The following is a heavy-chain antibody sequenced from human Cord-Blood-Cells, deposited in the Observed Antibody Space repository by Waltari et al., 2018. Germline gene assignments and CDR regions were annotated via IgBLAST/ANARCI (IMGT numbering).Heavy chain of an antibody. CDR2: IIPIFGTA. V-gene: IGHV1-69*01. J-gene: IGHJ4*02. Sequence: QVQLVQSGAEVKKPGSSAKVSCKASGGTFSSYAISWVRQAPGQGLEWMGGIIPIFGTANYAQKFQGRVTITADESTSTAYMELSSLRSEDTAVYYCARPHRQITQNWNYGFDYWGQGTLVTVSS. D-gene: IGHD1-7*01. CDR3: ARPHRQITQNWNYGFDY. CDR1: GGTFSSYA.